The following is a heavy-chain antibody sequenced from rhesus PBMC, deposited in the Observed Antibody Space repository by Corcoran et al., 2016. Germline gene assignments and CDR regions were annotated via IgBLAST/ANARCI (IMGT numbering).Heavy chain of an antibody. Sequence: QVQLQESGPGLVKPSETLSLTCAVSGGSISDSYYWSWIRQPPGKGLEGIGYMCGSGGSTYYHPSLKSRVTISTDTSKNQFSLKLSSVTAADTAVYYCARDASTGVIIWGQGVLVTVSS. CDR3: ARDASTGVII. D-gene: IGHD3-22*01. CDR1: GGSISDSYY. CDR2: MCGSGGST. V-gene: IGHV4-106*01. J-gene: IGHJ4*01.